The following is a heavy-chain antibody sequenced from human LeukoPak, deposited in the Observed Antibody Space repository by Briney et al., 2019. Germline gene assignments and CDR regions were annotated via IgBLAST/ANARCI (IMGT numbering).Heavy chain of an antibody. J-gene: IGHJ4*02. D-gene: IGHD3-10*01. V-gene: IGHV4-39*01. CDR2: IHYSGST. CDR3: LGLAYYYGSGSYYNSPRD. Sequence: PSETLSLTCTVSGGSISSSSYYWGWIRQPPGKGLEWIGSIHYSGSTYYNPSLKSRVTISVDTSKNQFSLKLSSVTAADTAVYYCLGLAYYYGSGSYYNSPRDWGQGTLVTVSS. CDR1: GGSISSSSYY.